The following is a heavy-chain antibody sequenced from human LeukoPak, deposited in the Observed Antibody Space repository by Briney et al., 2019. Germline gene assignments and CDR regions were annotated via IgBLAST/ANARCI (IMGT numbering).Heavy chain of an antibody. D-gene: IGHD3-16*01. V-gene: IGHV3-30-3*01. CDR2: ISYDGSNK. CDR1: GFIFSSYA. J-gene: IGHJ4*02. Sequence: GGSLRLSCAASGFIFSSYAMHWVRQAPGKGLEWVAVISYDGSNKYYADSVKGRFTISRDNSKNTLYLQMNSLRAEDTAVYYCARDRGAYWGQGTLVTVSS. CDR3: ARDRGAY.